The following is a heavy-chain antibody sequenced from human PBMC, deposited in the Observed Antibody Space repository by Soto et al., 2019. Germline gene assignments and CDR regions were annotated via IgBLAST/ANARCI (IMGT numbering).Heavy chain of an antibody. CDR3: ARAGYDRDGGGYYYFDY. J-gene: IGHJ4*02. V-gene: IGHV4-31*03. CDR1: GGSIGSGSYY. CDR2: INYSGST. Sequence: QVQLQESGPGLVKPSQTLSLTCTVSGGSIGSGSYYWSWIRQHPGKGLEWIGYINYSGSTFYIPSLKSRVTTSRDTSTTQFSPKLGSVAAADPAVYYCARAGYDRDGGGYYYFDYWGQGTLVTVSS. D-gene: IGHD3-22*01.